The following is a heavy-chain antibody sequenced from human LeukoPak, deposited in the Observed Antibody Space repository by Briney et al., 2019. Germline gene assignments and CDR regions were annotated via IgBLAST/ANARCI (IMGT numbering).Heavy chain of an antibody. J-gene: IGHJ4*02. D-gene: IGHD3-3*01. Sequence: SETLSLTCAVYGGSFSGYYWSWIRQPPGKGLGWIGEINHSGSTNYNPSLKSRVTISVDTSKNQFSLKLSSVTAADTAVYYCARRGGITIFGVVISIYYFDYWGQGTLVTVSS. V-gene: IGHV4-34*01. CDR3: ARRGGITIFGVVISIYYFDY. CDR1: GGSFSGYY. CDR2: INHSGST.